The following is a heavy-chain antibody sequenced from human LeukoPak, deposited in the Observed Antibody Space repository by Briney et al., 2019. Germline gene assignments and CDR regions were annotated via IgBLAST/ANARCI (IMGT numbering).Heavy chain of an antibody. V-gene: IGHV3-20*01. Sequence: TGGSLRLSCAASGFTFSSYWMHWVRQAPGKGLEWVSGINWNGGSTGYADSVKGRFTISRDNAKNSLYLQMNSLRAEDTALYHCARGSGSYSYHYGMDVWGQGTTVTVSS. J-gene: IGHJ6*02. D-gene: IGHD3-10*01. CDR1: GFTFSSYW. CDR3: ARGSGSYSYHYGMDV. CDR2: INWNGGST.